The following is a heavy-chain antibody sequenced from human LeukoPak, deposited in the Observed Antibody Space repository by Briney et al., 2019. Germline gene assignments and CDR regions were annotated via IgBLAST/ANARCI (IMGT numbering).Heavy chain of an antibody. V-gene: IGHV3-74*01. D-gene: IGHD6-13*01. Sequence: GGSLRLSCAASGFSFSTYWMHWVRQVPGKGPVWVSRIKSDGSSTSYADSVQGRFTVSRDNAKNTLYLQPNSLRAEDTAVYYCARGLTAASPYYFEHWGQGTLVTVSS. CDR1: GFSFSTYW. CDR3: ARGLTAASPYYFEH. CDR2: IKSDGSST. J-gene: IGHJ4*02.